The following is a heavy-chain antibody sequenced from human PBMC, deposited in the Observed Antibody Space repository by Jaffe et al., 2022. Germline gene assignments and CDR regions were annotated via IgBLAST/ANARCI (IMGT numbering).Heavy chain of an antibody. CDR1: GGSFSGYY. J-gene: IGHJ3*02. CDR3: ARGPGGLWFRDHRGAFDI. CDR2: INHSGST. V-gene: IGHV4-34*01. D-gene: IGHD3-10*01. Sequence: QVQLQQWGAGLLKPSETLSLTCAVYGGSFSGYYWSWIRQPPGKGLEWIGEINHSGSTNYNPSLKSRVTISVDTSKNQFSLKLSSVTAADTAVYYCARGPGGLWFRDHRGAFDIWGQGTMVTVSS.